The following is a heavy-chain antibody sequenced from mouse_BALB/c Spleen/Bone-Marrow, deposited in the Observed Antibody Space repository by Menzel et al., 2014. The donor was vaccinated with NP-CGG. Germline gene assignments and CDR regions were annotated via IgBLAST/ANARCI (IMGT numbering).Heavy chain of an antibody. CDR1: GYAFSSYW. CDR3: TRRYYDYDVRYFDY. D-gene: IGHD2-4*01. J-gene: IGHJ2*01. CDR2: IYPGDDDT. V-gene: IGHV1-80*01. Sequence: VQLQQSGAELVRPGSSVKISCKASGYAFSSYWLSWVKQRPGQGLEWIGQIYPGDDDTNYDGKFKGKATLTADKSSSTAYMQLSSLTSEDSAVYFCTRRYYDYDVRYFDYLGQGTTPTVSS.